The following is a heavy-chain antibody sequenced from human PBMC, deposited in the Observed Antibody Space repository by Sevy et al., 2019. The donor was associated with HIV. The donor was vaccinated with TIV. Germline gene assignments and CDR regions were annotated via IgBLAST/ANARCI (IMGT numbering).Heavy chain of an antibody. J-gene: IGHJ4*02. D-gene: IGHD5-12*01. Sequence: GVSLRLSCAASGFTFSDYYMSWIRQAPGKGLEWVSYISSSGSTIYYADSVKGRFTISRDNAKNSLYLQMNSLRAEDTAVYYCARDRPRDGYNNFDYWGQGTLVTVSS. CDR3: ARDRPRDGYNNFDY. V-gene: IGHV3-11*01. CDR2: ISSSGSTI. CDR1: GFTFSDYY.